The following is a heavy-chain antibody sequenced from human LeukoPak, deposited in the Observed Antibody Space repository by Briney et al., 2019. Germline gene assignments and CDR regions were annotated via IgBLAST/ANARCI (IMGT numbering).Heavy chain of an antibody. Sequence: SETLSLTCAVYSGSFSGYYWSWIRQPPGKGLEWIGEINHSGSTNYNPSLKSRATISVDTSKNQFSLKLSSVTAADTAVYYCARIVLRFLEWLPPYYYYYYMDVWGKGTTVTVSS. CDR3: ARIVLRFLEWLPPYYYYYYMDV. D-gene: IGHD3-3*01. CDR1: SGSFSGYY. J-gene: IGHJ6*03. CDR2: INHSGST. V-gene: IGHV4-34*01.